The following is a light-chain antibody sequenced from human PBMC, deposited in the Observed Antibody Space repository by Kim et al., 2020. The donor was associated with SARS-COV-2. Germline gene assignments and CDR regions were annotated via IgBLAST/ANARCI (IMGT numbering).Light chain of an antibody. Sequence: DIVMTQSPDSLAVSLGERATINCKSSQSVLYSSNSKNYLAWYQQKPGQPPKLLIYWASTRESGVPDRFSGSGSGTDFTLTISSLQAEDVAVYYCQQYYDTPYTFGQGTKLGIK. CDR3: QQYYDTPYT. V-gene: IGKV4-1*01. CDR1: QSVLYSSNSKNY. CDR2: WAS. J-gene: IGKJ2*01.